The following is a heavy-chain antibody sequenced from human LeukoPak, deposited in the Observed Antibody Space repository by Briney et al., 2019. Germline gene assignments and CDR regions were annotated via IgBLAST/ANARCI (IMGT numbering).Heavy chain of an antibody. CDR3: ARTGDGPWGGFDY. CDR2: IYHSGST. V-gene: IGHV4-30-2*01. CDR1: GGSISSGGYS. D-gene: IGHD7-27*01. Sequence: SQTLSLTCAVSGGSISSGGYSWSWIRQPPGKGLEWIGYIYHSGSTYYNPSLKSRVTISVDRSKNQFSPKLSSVTAADTAVYYCARTGDGPWGGFDYWGQGTLVTVSS. J-gene: IGHJ4*02.